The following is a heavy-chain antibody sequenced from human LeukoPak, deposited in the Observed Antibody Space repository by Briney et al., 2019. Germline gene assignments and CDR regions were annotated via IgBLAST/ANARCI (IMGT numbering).Heavy chain of an antibody. Sequence: GGSLRLSCTTSGFIFSNYGMHWVRQAPGKGLEWVAFIRHDGSNKYYADSVKGRCTISRDNSKKTVYLQINSLRAEDTAVYYCAKGGGWLYYFDYWGQGTLVTVSS. CDR3: AKGGGWLYYFDY. V-gene: IGHV3-30*02. CDR1: GFIFSNYG. J-gene: IGHJ4*02. D-gene: IGHD5-24*01. CDR2: IRHDGSNK.